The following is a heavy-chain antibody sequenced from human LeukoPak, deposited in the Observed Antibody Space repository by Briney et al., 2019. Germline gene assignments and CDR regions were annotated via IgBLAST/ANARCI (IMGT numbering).Heavy chain of an antibody. CDR1: GYTFTSYG. CDR2: IIPIFGTA. J-gene: IGHJ4*02. CDR3: ARNRDGKWDHFDY. Sequence: GASVKVSCKASGYTFTSYGISWVRQAPGQGLEWMGGIIPIFGTANYAQKFQGRVTITADESTSTAYMELSSLRSEDTAVYYCARNRDGKWDHFDYWGQGTLVTVSS. D-gene: IGHD5-24*01. V-gene: IGHV1-69*13.